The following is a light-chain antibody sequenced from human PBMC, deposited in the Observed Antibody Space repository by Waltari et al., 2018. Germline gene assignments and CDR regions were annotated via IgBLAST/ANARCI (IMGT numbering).Light chain of an antibody. V-gene: IGLV2-14*01. CDR3: SSYASSK. CDR2: DVV. J-gene: IGLJ2*01. CDR1: SSDLGGPNY. Sequence: QSALTQPASVSGSPGQTITISCTRTSSDLGGPNYVSWYQQHPGKAPKLMIYDVVKRPSGVSNRFSGSKSGNTASLTISGLQAEDDAIYYCSSYASSKFGGGTKLTVL.